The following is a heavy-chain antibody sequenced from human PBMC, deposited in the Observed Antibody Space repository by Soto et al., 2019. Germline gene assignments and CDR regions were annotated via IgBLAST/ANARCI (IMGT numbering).Heavy chain of an antibody. D-gene: IGHD5-18*01. CDR3: ARGLGTAMVLLDY. V-gene: IGHV4-34*01. J-gene: IGHJ4*02. CDR2: INHSGST. CDR1: GGSFSGYY. Sequence: QVQLQQWGAGLLKPSETLSLTCAVYGGSFSGYYWSWIRQPPGKGLEWIGEINHSGSTNYNPSLKSRVTISVDTSKNQFSLKLSSVTAAVTAVYYCARGLGTAMVLLDYWGQGTQVTVSA.